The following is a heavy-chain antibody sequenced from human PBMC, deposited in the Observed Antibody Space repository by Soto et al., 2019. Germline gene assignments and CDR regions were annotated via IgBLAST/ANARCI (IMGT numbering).Heavy chain of an antibody. CDR1: GFTFSSYA. D-gene: IGHD3-3*01. Sequence: HPGGSLRLSCAASGFTFSSYAMSWVRQAPGKGLEWVSAISGSGGSTYYADSVKGRFTISRDNSKNTLFLQMNSLRAEDTAVYYCVIWLLSGAHPNLFDSQGQRSPVPGSS. CDR3: VIWLLSGAHPNLFDS. V-gene: IGHV3-23*01. J-gene: IGHJ5*01. CDR2: ISGSGGST.